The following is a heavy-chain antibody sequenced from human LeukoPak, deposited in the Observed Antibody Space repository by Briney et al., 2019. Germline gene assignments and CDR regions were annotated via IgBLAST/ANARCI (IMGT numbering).Heavy chain of an antibody. D-gene: IGHD3-16*01. Sequence: GRSLRLSCAASGFTFSSYAMHWVRQAPGKGLEWVAVISYDGSNKYYADSVKGRFTISRDNSKNTLYLQMNSLRAEDTAVYYCAREGVLYYFDYWGQGTRVTVAS. J-gene: IGHJ4*02. V-gene: IGHV3-30-3*01. CDR3: AREGVLYYFDY. CDR2: ISYDGSNK. CDR1: GFTFSSYA.